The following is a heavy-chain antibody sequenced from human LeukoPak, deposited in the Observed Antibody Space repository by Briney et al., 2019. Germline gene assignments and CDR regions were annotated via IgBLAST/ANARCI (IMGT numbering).Heavy chain of an antibody. V-gene: IGHV3-74*01. CDR3: ARDAYTTTSNWPDP. CDR1: GFTLNKYL. D-gene: IGHD4-17*01. CDR2: ITGDGSDI. Sequence: PGGSLRLSCEASGFTLNKYLMHWVRQAPGKGLVCVSRITGDGSDIAYADSVKGRFTVSRDDAKNTLFLQMTSLRVEDTAIYYCARDAYTTTSNWPDPWGQGTLVTVSS. J-gene: IGHJ5*02.